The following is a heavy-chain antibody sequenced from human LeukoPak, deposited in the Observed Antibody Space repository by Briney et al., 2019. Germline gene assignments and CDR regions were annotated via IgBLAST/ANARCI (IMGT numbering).Heavy chain of an antibody. Sequence: PGGSLRLSCAASGFTFGSSGMSWVRQAPGKGLEWVAGISSSATYTYYADSVKGRFTISRDNSKNTVYLQMNSLRAEDTAIYYCAKRPLKTYHVPATALPFDYWGQGTLVTVSS. V-gene: IGHV3-23*01. J-gene: IGHJ4*02. D-gene: IGHD2-2*01. CDR3: AKRPLKTYHVPATALPFDY. CDR2: ISSSATYT. CDR1: GFTFGSSG.